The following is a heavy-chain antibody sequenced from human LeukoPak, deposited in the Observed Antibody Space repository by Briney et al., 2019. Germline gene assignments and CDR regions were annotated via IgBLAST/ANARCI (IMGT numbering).Heavy chain of an antibody. CDR3: ARERGTDYGDY. J-gene: IGHJ4*02. Sequence: ASVKVSCKASGYTFTSYDINRVRQATGQGLEWMGGMKPNSGNKGYAQKFQGRVTITRNSSISTAYMELSSLRSEDTAVYYCARERGTDYGDYWGQGTLVTVSS. CDR1: GYTFTSYD. V-gene: IGHV1-8*03. CDR2: MKPNSGNK. D-gene: IGHD4-17*01.